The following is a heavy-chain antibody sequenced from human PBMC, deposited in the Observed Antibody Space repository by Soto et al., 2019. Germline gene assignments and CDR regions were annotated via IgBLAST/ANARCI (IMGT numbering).Heavy chain of an antibody. CDR1: GFTFNSYS. CDR2: ISSFSNYM. D-gene: IGHD6-19*01. V-gene: IGHV3-21*04. CDR3: ANLPVAGPVPGPS. Sequence: GGSLRLSCAVSGFTFNSYSMNWVRQAPGQGLEWVSSISSFSNYMYYTNSVKGRFTSSRDNARNSLYLQMNSLRVEDMALYYCANLPVAGPVPGPSWGQGTLVTVSS. J-gene: IGHJ4*02.